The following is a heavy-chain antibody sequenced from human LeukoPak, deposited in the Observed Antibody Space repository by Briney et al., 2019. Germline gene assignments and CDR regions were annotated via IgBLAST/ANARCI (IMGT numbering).Heavy chain of an antibody. V-gene: IGHV3-21*01. CDR3: ARGVGEDTAMVRFFYYYYGMDV. D-gene: IGHD5-18*01. CDR2: ISSSSSYI. CDR1: GFTFDDYA. Sequence: PGRSLRLSCAASGFTFDDYAMHWVRQAPGKGLEWVSSISSSSSYIYYADSVKGRFTISRDNAKNSLYLQMNSLRAEDTAVYYCARGVGEDTAMVRFFYYYYGMDVWGQGTTVTVSS. J-gene: IGHJ6*02.